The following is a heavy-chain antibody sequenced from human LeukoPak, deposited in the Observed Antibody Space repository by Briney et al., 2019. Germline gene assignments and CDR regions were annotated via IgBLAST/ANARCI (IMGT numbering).Heavy chain of an antibody. V-gene: IGHV1-2*06. CDR1: GYTFTGYY. D-gene: IGHD1-1*01. CDR2: INTNSGVT. J-gene: IGHJ3*02. CDR3: VRGEDWNAAFDI. Sequence: ASVKVSCKASGYTFTGYYVHWVRQAPGQGPEWMGRINTNSGVTDYAKKFQGRVTVARDTSISTAYMELSRLRSDDTAIYYCVRGEDWNAAFDIWGQGTMVTVSS.